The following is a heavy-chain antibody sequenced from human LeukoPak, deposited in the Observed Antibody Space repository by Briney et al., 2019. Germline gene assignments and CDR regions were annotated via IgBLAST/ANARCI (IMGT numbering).Heavy chain of an antibody. CDR1: GFPFSSYS. CDR2: IRYDGSNK. Sequence: GGSLRLSFAASGFPFSSYSIHWVRLAPGKGLEGVAFIRYDGSNKYYTDSVKGRFTISRDNSKNTLYLQMNSLRAEDTAVYYCAKGRGWEASYYYYYMDVWGKGTTVTISS. J-gene: IGHJ6*03. CDR3: AKGRGWEASYYYYYMDV. V-gene: IGHV3-30*02. D-gene: IGHD1-26*01.